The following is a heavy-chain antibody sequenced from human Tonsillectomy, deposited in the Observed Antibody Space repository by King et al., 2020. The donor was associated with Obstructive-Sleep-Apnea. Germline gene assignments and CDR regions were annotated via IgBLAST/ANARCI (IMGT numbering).Heavy chain of an antibody. D-gene: IGHD4-17*01. CDR3: ARATVTLHFDY. V-gene: IGHV4-31*03. J-gene: IGHJ4*02. CDR2: TYSSGST. Sequence: QLQESGPGLVKPSQTLSLTCTFSGVSISSGGYYLIWIRQHPGKGLELLGYTYSSGSTDYHPSLQSRGTISVDTSKNQFSSKLSSVTAADTAVYYCARATVTLHFDYWGQGTLVTVSS. CDR1: GVSISSGGYY.